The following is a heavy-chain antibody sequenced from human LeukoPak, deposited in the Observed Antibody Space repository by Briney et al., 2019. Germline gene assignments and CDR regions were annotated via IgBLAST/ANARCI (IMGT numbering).Heavy chain of an antibody. D-gene: IGHD2-15*01. CDR1: GFTFSSYW. CDR2: INSDGSST. V-gene: IGHV3-74*01. CDR3: AREIGYCSGGSCEGYYYGMDV. J-gene: IGHJ6*04. Sequence: PGGSLRLSCAASGFTFSSYWMHWVRQAPGKGLVWVSRINSDGSSTSYADSVKGRFTISRDNAKNTLYLQMNSLRAEDTAVYYCAREIGYCSGGSCEGYYYGMDVWAKGPRSPSP.